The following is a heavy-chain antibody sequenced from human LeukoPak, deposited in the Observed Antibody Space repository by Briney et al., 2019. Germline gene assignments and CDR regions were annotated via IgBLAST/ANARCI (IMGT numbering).Heavy chain of an antibody. J-gene: IGHJ3*02. CDR2: IYHSGST. D-gene: IGHD4-17*01. CDR1: GGSISSSNW. V-gene: IGHV4-4*02. Sequence: SETLSLTCAVSGGSISSSNWWSWVRQPPGKGLEWIGEIYHSGSTNYNPSLESRVTISVDKSKNQFSLKLSSVTAADTAVYYCARASTTVWAFDIWGQGTMVTVSS. CDR3: ARASTTVWAFDI.